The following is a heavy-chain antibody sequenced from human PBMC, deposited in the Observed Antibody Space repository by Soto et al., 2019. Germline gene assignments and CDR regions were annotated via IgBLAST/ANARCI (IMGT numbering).Heavy chain of an antibody. V-gene: IGHV4-31*03. CDR3: ARSRSYYFAY. Sequence: SETLSLTCTVSGGSISSGGYYWSWIRQHPGKGLEWIGYIYYSGSTYYNPSLKSRVTISVDTSKNQFSLKLSSVTAADTAVYYCARSRSYYFAYWGQGTLVTVSS. CDR1: GGSISSGGYY. D-gene: IGHD3-10*01. CDR2: IYYSGST. J-gene: IGHJ4*02.